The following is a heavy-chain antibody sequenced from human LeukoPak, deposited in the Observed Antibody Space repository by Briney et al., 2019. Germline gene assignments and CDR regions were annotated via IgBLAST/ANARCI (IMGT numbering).Heavy chain of an antibody. J-gene: IGHJ4*02. CDR2: ITTYNGNT. CDR1: GYTFRDFG. CDR3: ARGPYYDSWSGAGY. Sequence: ASVKVSCKASGYTFRDFGISWVRQAPGQGLEWMGWITTYNGNTNYIQKLQGRVTMTTDTSTSTAYMELRSLRSDDTAVYYCARGPYYDSWSGAGYWGQGTLVTGSS. V-gene: IGHV1-18*01. D-gene: IGHD3-3*01.